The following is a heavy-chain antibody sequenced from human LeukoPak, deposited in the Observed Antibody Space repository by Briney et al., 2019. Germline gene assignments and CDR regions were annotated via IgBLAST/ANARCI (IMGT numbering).Heavy chain of an antibody. Sequence: SETLSLTCHVSGGSINTRDYYWSWLRQHPGKGLEWIGYISNSGHSYNNPSLKSRLTLSVDTSTNQFSLRLISVTAADTAVYYCARTQGSHWFDHWGQGTLVTVSS. CDR3: ARTQGSHWFDH. CDR2: ISNSGHS. V-gene: IGHV4-31*03. J-gene: IGHJ5*02. CDR1: GGSINTRDYY.